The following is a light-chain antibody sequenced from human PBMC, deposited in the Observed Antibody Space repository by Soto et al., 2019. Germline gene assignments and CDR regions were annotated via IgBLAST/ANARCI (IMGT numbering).Light chain of an antibody. Sequence: EIVLTQSPGTLSLSPGERATLSCRASQSVSSNSLVWYQQKPGQAPRLLIYGASNRATGIPDRFSGSGSGTDFTLTISRLEPEDFAVYSCQQYATSPRTFGQGTKVEIK. CDR1: QSVSSNS. CDR2: GAS. V-gene: IGKV3-20*01. CDR3: QQYATSPRT. J-gene: IGKJ1*01.